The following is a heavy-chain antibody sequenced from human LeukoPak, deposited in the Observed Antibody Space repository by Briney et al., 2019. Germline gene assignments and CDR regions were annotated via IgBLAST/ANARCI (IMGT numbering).Heavy chain of an antibody. Sequence: GMSLRLSCAASGFTFRSYAVHWVRQAPGKGLEWVSYISGSGIKHYADSVKGRFTISRDNAKNSLYLQMNSLRVEDTAVYYCAREDTGVAFDIWGQGTTVTV. CDR1: GFTFRSYA. CDR2: ISGSGIK. CDR3: AREDTGVAFDI. V-gene: IGHV3-48*03. J-gene: IGHJ3*02. D-gene: IGHD2-8*01.